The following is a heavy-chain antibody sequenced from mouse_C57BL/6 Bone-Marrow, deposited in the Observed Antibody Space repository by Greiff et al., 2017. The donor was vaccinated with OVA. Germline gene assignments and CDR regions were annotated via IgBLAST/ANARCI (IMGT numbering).Heavy chain of an antibody. CDR1: GYTFTSYW. Sequence: QVQLQQPGAELVRPGTSVKLSCKASGYTFTSYWMHWVKQRPGQGLEWIGVIDPSDSYTNYNQKFKGQATLTVDKSSSTAYMQLSSLTSEDSAVDYCARSYYRGYFDYWGQGTTLTVSS. D-gene: IGHD2-10*01. CDR3: ARSYYRGYFDY. CDR2: IDPSDSYT. V-gene: IGHV1-59*01. J-gene: IGHJ2*01.